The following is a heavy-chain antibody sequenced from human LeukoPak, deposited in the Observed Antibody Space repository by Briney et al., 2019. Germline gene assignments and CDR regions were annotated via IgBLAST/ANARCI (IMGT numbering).Heavy chain of an antibody. CDR1: GFTFSSYE. CDR3: AELGITMIGGV. D-gene: IGHD3-10*02. V-gene: IGHV3-48*03. Sequence: GGSPRLLCATSGFTFSSYEMNWGRQAPGEGVEGVSYISSNGSSIYYADSVKGRFTISRDNAKNSLYLQMNSLRAEDTAVYYCAELGITMIGGVWGKGTTVTISS. CDR2: ISSNGSSI. J-gene: IGHJ6*04.